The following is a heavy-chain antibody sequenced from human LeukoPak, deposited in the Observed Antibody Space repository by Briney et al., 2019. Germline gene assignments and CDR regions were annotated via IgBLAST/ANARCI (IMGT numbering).Heavy chain of an antibody. D-gene: IGHD1-26*01. V-gene: IGHV4-34*01. CDR3: ARGKRIVASPRMDY. Sequence: SETLSLTCAVYGGPFSGYYWSWIRQPPGKGLEWIGEINHSGSTNYNPSLKSRVTISVDTSKNQLSLRLSSVTAADTAVYYCARGKRIVASPRMDYWGQGTLVTVSS. CDR1: GGPFSGYY. CDR2: INHSGST. J-gene: IGHJ4*02.